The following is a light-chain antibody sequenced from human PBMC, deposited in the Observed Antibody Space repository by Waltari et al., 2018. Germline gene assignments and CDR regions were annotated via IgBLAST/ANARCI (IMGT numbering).Light chain of an antibody. Sequence: EIVLTQSPANLSLSPGDRATLSCGASQSVSSGFLAWYQQKPGLAPRLLIYDTSTRATGVPDRFRGSGSGREFALSISRLEPEDFAVYYCQQYGDSPRTFGQGTKVEIK. CDR1: QSVSSGF. J-gene: IGKJ1*01. V-gene: IGKV3D-20*01. CDR2: DTS. CDR3: QQYGDSPRT.